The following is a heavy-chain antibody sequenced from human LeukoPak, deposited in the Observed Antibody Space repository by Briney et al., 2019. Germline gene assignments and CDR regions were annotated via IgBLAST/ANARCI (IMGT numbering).Heavy chain of an antibody. Sequence: ASVKVSCKASGYTFTGYYMHWVRQAPGQGLEWMGWINPNSGGTNYAQKFQGRVTMTRDTSTSTVYMELSSLRSEDTAVYYCARGGGDSLLQNWFDPWGQGTLVTVSS. J-gene: IGHJ5*02. CDR1: GYTFTGYY. CDR2: INPNSGGT. CDR3: ARGGGDSLLQNWFDP. D-gene: IGHD3-16*01. V-gene: IGHV1-2*02.